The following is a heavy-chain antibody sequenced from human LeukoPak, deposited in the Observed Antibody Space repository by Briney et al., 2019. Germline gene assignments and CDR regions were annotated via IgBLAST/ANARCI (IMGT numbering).Heavy chain of an antibody. V-gene: IGHV3-49*04. CDR2: IRSRTKGGTT. Sequence: TGGSLRLSCATSGFTFGDHPVNWVRQGPGKGLEWVGIIRSRTKGGTTDYAASVEGRFTISRDDSKGIVYLQMDSLKIEDTAIYYCSRDLGTTETGDDYWGQGTLVTVSS. J-gene: IGHJ4*02. CDR1: GFTFGDHP. CDR3: SRDLGTTETGDDY. D-gene: IGHD4-17*01.